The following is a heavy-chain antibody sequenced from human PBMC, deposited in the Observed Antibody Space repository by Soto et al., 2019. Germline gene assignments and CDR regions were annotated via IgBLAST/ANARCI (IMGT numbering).Heavy chain of an antibody. CDR2: IWYDGSNK. Sequence: GGSLRLSCAASGLTFSSYGMHWVRQAPGKGLEWVAVIWYDGSNKYYADSVKGRFTISRDNSKNTLYLQMNSLRAEDTAVYYCARDGASTMIVVRDYYYGMDVWGQGTTVTVSS. CDR1: GLTFSSYG. J-gene: IGHJ6*02. V-gene: IGHV3-33*01. CDR3: ARDGASTMIVVRDYYYGMDV. D-gene: IGHD3-22*01.